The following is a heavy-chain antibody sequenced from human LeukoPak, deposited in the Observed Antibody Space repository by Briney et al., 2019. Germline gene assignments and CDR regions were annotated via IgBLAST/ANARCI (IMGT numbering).Heavy chain of an antibody. CDR2: ISWNSGSI. CDR3: AKDYCSSTSCYPSYYYYMDV. V-gene: IGHV3-9*01. D-gene: IGHD2-2*01. CDR1: GFTFDDYA. J-gene: IGHJ6*03. Sequence: PGGSLRLSCAASGFTFDDYAMHWVRQAPGKRLEWVSGISWNSGSIGYADSVKGRFTISRDNAKNSLYLQMNSLRAEDTALYYCAKDYCSSTSCYPSYYYYMDVWGKGTTVTVSS.